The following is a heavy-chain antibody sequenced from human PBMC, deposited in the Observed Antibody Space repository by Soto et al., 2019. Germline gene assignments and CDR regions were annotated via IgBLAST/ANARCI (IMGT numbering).Heavy chain of an antibody. CDR3: ARELPQRQGRNMDV. CDR1: GGSMTSGDQS. V-gene: IGHV4-31*03. Sequence: QVQLQESGPGLVKPSQTLSLTCTVTGGSMTSGDQSWTWIRHRPGKGLEWFGYINHRGSLYYNPSLNSRVSMSVETSNNQFSLNLSSVTAAETAVYYCARELPQRQGRNMDVWGQGTTVTVSS. D-gene: IGHD1-1*01. CDR2: INHRGSL. J-gene: IGHJ6*02.